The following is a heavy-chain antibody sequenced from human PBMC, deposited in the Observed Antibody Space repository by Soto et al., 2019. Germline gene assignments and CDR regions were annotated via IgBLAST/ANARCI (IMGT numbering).Heavy chain of an antibody. J-gene: IGHJ4*02. CDR1: GFTFSNAW. Sequence: EVQLVESGGGLVKPGGSLRLSCAASGFTFSNAWMNWVRQAPGKGLEWVGRIKSKTDGGTTDYAAPVKGRFTISRDDSKNTLYLQMNSLKTEDTAVYYCTTDSGCSGGSCYPYFDYWGQGTLVTVSS. D-gene: IGHD2-15*01. CDR2: IKSKTDGGTT. V-gene: IGHV3-15*07. CDR3: TTDSGCSGGSCYPYFDY.